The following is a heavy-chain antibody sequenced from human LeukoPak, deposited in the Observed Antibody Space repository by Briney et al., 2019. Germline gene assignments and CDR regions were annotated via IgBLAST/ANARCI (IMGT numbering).Heavy chain of an antibody. CDR2: ITGSSSYI. Sequence: PGGSLRLSCAASGFTFSTYYMNWVRQAPGKGLEGVSFITGSSSYIYYTDSVKGRFTISRDNAKNSLFLQMSSLRAEDTALYYCARDRSYGAFASWGQGTLATVSS. CDR3: ARDRSYGAFAS. CDR1: GFTFSTYY. J-gene: IGHJ4*02. V-gene: IGHV3-21*04. D-gene: IGHD1-26*01.